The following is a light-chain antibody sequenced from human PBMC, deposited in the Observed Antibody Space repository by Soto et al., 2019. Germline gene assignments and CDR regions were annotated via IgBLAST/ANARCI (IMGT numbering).Light chain of an antibody. CDR1: QTISSW. J-gene: IGKJ1*01. CDR2: KAS. V-gene: IGKV1-5*03. Sequence: DIQMTQSPSTLSGSVGDRVTITCRASQTISSWLAWYQQKPGKAPKLLIYKASTLKSGVPSRLSGSGSGTEFTLTISSLQPDDFATYYCQHYNIYSEAFGQGTKVELK. CDR3: QHYNIYSEA.